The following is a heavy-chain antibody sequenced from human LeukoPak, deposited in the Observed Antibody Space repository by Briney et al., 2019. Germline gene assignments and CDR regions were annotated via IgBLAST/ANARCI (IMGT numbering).Heavy chain of an antibody. Sequence: ASVKVSCKASGYTFTNYYMHWVRQAPGEGLEWMGMINPSGGSTTYAQKFQGRVTMTRDTSISTAYMELSRLRSDDTAVYYCARVGDTAMGDYWGQGTLVTVSS. J-gene: IGHJ4*02. CDR2: INPSGGST. CDR3: ARVGDTAMGDY. CDR1: GYTFTNYY. V-gene: IGHV1-46*01. D-gene: IGHD5-18*01.